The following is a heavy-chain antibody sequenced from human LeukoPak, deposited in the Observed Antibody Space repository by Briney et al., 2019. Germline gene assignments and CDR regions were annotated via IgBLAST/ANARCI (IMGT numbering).Heavy chain of an antibody. V-gene: IGHV1-2*02. CDR3: ARGLSRALINWFDP. J-gene: IGHJ5*02. CDR2: INPDSGGT. Sequence: ASVKVSCKTSRYSFIGHHVHWVRQAPGQGLEWLGCINPDSGGTNYAQTFQGRVAMTLDTSVSTAYLEVSRLTSDDTAVYYCARGLSRALINWFDPWGQGTLVTVSS. D-gene: IGHD2-21*01. CDR1: RYSFIGHH.